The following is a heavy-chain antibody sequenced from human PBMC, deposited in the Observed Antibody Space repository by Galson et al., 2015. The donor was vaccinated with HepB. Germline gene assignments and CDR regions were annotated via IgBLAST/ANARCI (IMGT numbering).Heavy chain of an antibody. CDR2: ISSSGSTI. J-gene: IGHJ4*02. Sequence: SLRLSCAASGFTFSDYYMSWIRQAPGKGLEWVSYISSSGSTIYYADSVKGRFTISRDNAKNSLYLQMNSLRAEDTAVYYCARSYYDILGQYYFDYWGQGTLVTVSS. CDR1: GFTFSDYY. CDR3: ARSYYDILGQYYFDY. D-gene: IGHD3-9*01. V-gene: IGHV3-11*01.